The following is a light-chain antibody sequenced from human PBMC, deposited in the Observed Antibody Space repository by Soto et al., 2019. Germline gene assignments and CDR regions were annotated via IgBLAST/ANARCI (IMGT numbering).Light chain of an antibody. Sequence: EIVLTQSPATLSLSPGERATLSCRASQSVGSYLAWYQQKPGQAPRLLIYDASTRATGIPARFSGSGSGTDFTLTISSPEPEDFAVYFCQQRTNWPPVTFGGGNKVEIK. J-gene: IGKJ4*01. CDR3: QQRTNWPPVT. V-gene: IGKV3-11*01. CDR1: QSVGSY. CDR2: DAS.